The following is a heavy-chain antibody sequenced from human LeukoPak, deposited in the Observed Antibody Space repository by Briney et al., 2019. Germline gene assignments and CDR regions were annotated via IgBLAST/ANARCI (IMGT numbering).Heavy chain of an antibody. CDR1: GGSTTSYY. CDR2: IYYSGST. CDR3: ARGGEGDDY. V-gene: IGHV4-59*01. Sequence: SETLSLTCTVSGGSTTSYYWSWIRQPPGTGLEWIGYIYYSGSTNYNPSLKSRVTISVDTSKNQFSLKLSSVTAADTAVYYCARGGEGDDYWGQGTLVTVSS. J-gene: IGHJ4*02. D-gene: IGHD3-16*01.